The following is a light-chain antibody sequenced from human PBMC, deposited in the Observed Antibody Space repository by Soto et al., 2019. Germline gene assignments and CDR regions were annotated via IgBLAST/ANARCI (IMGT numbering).Light chain of an antibody. CDR2: GAS. CDR1: QSVSSSY. V-gene: IGKV3-20*01. Sequence: EIVLTHSPATLSFFLGASVSXCLMASQSVSSSYLAWYQQNPGQAPRLLIYGASSRPTGIPDRFSGSGSGTDFTLTISRLEPEDFAVYYCQKYGSSSTFGQGTRLEIK. CDR3: QKYGSSST. J-gene: IGKJ5*01.